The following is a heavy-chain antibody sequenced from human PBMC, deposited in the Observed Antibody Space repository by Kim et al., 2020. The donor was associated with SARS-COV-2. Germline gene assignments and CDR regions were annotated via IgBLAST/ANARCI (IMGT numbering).Heavy chain of an antibody. CDR3: LGGFYFDY. D-gene: IGHD3-16*01. CDR2: GNGNT. J-gene: IGHJ4*02. V-gene: IGHV1-3*01. Sequence: GNGNTIYSQKFHGRVTFTTDTSESTAYMELCFLRSEDSAVYYCLGGFYFDYWGQGTLVTVSS.